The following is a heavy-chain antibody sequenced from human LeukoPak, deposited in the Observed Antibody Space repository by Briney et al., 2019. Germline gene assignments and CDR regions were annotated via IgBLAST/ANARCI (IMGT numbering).Heavy chain of an antibody. D-gene: IGHD1-1*01. CDR1: GYTLTELS. V-gene: IGHV1-46*01. CDR3: ARRYLYYFDY. CDR2: INPSGGST. J-gene: IGHJ4*02. Sequence: ASVKVSCKVSGYTLTELSMHWVRQAPGQGLEWMGIINPSGGSTSYAQKFQGRVTMTRDMSTSTVYMELSSLRSEDTAVYYCARRYLYYFDYWGQGTLVTVSS.